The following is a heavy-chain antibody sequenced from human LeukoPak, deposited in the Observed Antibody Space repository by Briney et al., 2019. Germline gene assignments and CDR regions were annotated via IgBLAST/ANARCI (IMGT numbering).Heavy chain of an antibody. J-gene: IGHJ6*03. Sequence: GGSLRLSCAASGFTFSSYDTHWVRQATGKGLEWVSAIGTAGDTYYPGSVKGRFTISRENAKNSLYLQMNSLRAGDTAVYYCARAGGRYCSSTSCSENYYMDVWGKGTTVTISS. D-gene: IGHD2-2*01. V-gene: IGHV3-13*01. CDR1: GFTFSSYD. CDR3: ARAGGRYCSSTSCSENYYMDV. CDR2: IGTAGDT.